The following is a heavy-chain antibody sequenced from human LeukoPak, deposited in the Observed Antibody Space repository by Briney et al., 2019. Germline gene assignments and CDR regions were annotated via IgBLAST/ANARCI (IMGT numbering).Heavy chain of an antibody. CDR1: HYSISSNYY. CDR2: IYHSGST. CDR3: ARSSGYMSY. J-gene: IGHJ4*02. V-gene: IGHV4-38-2*02. D-gene: IGHD3-22*01. Sequence: SETPSLTCTVSHYSISSNYYWGWIRQPPGQGLEWIGSIYHSGSTYYNPSLKSRVTISVDTSKNQFSLKLTSVTAADTAVYYCARSSGYMSYWGQGTLVTVSS.